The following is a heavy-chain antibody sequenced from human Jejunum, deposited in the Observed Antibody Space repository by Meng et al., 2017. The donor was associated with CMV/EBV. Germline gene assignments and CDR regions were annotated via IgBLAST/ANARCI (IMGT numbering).Heavy chain of an antibody. Sequence: KASGYSITDYVIHWVRQAPGQGLEWMRWINDANYHTSYSQTFQGRVTFIRDTSANAAYMELSSLTSEDTAAYYCAREGAVSGLDLDYWGQGTLVTVSS. J-gene: IGHJ4*02. CDR2: INDANYHT. CDR1: GYSITDYV. D-gene: IGHD1-1*01. CDR3: AREGAVSGLDLDY. V-gene: IGHV1-3*01.